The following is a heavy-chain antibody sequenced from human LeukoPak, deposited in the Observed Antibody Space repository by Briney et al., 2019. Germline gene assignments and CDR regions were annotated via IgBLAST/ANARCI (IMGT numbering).Heavy chain of an antibody. J-gene: IGHJ4*02. CDR3: ARGLRNYYGSGSYFEPFDY. D-gene: IGHD3-10*01. Sequence: KSSETLSLTCAVYGESFSGYYWSWIRQPPGKGLEWIGEINHSGSTNYNPSLKSRVTISVHTSKNQFSLKLSSETAADTAGYYCARGLRNYYGSGSYFEPFDYWGQGTLVTVSS. CDR2: INHSGST. V-gene: IGHV4-34*01. CDR1: GESFSGYY.